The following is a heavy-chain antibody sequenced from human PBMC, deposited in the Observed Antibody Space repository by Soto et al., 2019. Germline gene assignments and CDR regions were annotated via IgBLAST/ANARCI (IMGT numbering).Heavy chain of an antibody. J-gene: IGHJ3*02. V-gene: IGHV4-39*01. CDR1: GGSISSSAYY. D-gene: IGHD3-3*01. CDR3: ARHERFLSILVPRAGAFDI. CDR2: IYYTGNT. Sequence: SETLSLTCTVSGGSISSSAYYWGWIRQSPGRGLEWIGYIYYTGNTNYNPSLKSRVTISVDTSKNQFSLKLSSVTAADTAVYYCARHERFLSILVPRAGAFDIWGQGTMVTVSS.